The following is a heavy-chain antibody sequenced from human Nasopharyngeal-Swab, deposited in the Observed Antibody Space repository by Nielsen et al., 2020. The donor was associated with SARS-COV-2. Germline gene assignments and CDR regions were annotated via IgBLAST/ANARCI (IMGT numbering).Heavy chain of an antibody. D-gene: IGHD3-3*01. CDR3: ASLLSITIFGDFDY. CDR1: GFTFSSYW. V-gene: IGHV3-7*01. J-gene: IGHJ4*02. CDR2: IKQDGSEK. Sequence: GGSLRLSCAASGFTFSSYWMSWVRQAPGKGLEWVANIKQDGSEKYYVDSVKGRFTISRDNAKNSLYLQMNSLRAEDTAAYYCASLLSITIFGDFDYWGQGTLVTVSS.